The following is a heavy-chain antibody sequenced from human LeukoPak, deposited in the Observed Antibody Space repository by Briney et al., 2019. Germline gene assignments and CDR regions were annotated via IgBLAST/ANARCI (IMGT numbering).Heavy chain of an antibody. D-gene: IGHD4-23*01. CDR3: AKDGKRTGWQRRAEYFQH. J-gene: IGHJ1*01. Sequence: PGGSLRLSCTASGFTFGDYAMSWIRQAPGKGLEWVAVISYDGSNKYYADSVKGRFTISRDNSKNTLYLQMNSLRAEDTAVYYCAKDGKRTGWQRRAEYFQHWGQGTLVTVSS. V-gene: IGHV3-30*04. CDR1: GFTFGDYA. CDR2: ISYDGSNK.